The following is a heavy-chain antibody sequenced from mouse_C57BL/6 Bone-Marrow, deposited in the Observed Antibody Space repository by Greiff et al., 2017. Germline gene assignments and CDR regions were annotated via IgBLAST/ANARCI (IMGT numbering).Heavy chain of an antibody. CDR2: ISSGSSTI. CDR3: AKPYYYGRRGAMDY. CDR1: GFTFSDYG. V-gene: IGHV5-17*01. J-gene: IGHJ4*01. D-gene: IGHD1-1*01. Sequence: EVQLVESGGGLVKPGGSLKLSCAASGFTFSDYGMHWVRQAPEKGLEWVAYISSGSSTIYYADPVKGRFTISRDNAKNTLFLQRTSRRAEDTAMYYCAKPYYYGRRGAMDYWGQGTSVTVSS.